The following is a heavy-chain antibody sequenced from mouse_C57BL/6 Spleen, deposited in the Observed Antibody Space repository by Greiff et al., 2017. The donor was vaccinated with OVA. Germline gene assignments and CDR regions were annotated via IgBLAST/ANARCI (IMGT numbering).Heavy chain of an antibody. CDR3: ARESSFYAMDY. V-gene: IGHV1-82*01. J-gene: IGHJ4*01. CDR2: IYPGDGDS. D-gene: IGHD1-1*01. CDR1: GYAFSSSW. Sequence: VQLQESGPELVKPGASVKISCKASGYAFSSSWMNWVKQRPGKGLEWIGRIYPGDGDSNYNGKFKGKATLTADKSSSTAYMQLSSLTSEDSAVYVCARESSFYAMDYWGQGTSVTVSS.